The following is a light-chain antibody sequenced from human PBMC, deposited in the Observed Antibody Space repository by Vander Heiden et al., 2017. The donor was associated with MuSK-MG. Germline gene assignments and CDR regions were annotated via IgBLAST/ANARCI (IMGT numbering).Light chain of an antibody. CDR3: MQGTQRPYT. J-gene: IGKJ2*01. V-gene: IGKV2-30*02. CDR1: QSLVHSDGNTY. CDR2: KVS. Sequence: DVVMTQSPLSLPVTLGQPASISCRSSQSLVHSDGNTYLNWFQQRPGQSPRRLIYKVSNRDSGVPDKCSGSGSGTDFTLKISRVEAEDVGVYYCMQGTQRPYTFGQGTKLDIK.